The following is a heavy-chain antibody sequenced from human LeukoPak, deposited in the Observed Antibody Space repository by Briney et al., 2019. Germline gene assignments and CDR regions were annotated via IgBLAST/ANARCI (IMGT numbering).Heavy chain of an antibody. J-gene: IGHJ4*02. CDR1: GGSFSGYY. Sequence: SETLSLTCAVYGGSFSGYYWSWIRQPPGKGLEWIGEINHSGSTNYNPSLKSRVTISVDTSKNQFSLKLSSVTAADTAVYYCARFPLVGATAHFDYWGQGTLVTVSS. D-gene: IGHD1-26*01. CDR2: INHSGST. CDR3: ARFPLVGATAHFDY. V-gene: IGHV4-34*01.